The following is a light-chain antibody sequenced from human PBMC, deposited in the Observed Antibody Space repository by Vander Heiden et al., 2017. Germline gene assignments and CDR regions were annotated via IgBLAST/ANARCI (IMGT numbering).Light chain of an antibody. J-gene: IGLJ2*01. CDR2: DDQ. CDR1: NIVDKK. Sequence: SYVLTQPSSLSVAPGQTATISCGGKNIVDKKVHWYQHKPGLAPVVLVYDDQDRPSGIPERFSGSNSGNTAILTIDRVEAGDEADYYCQVWDSSLDDVVFGGGTKLTVL. V-gene: IGLV3-21*02. CDR3: QVWDSSLDDVV.